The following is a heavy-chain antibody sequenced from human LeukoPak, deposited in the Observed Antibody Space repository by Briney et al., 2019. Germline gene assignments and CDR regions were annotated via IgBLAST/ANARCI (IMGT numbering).Heavy chain of an antibody. V-gene: IGHV3-7*01. D-gene: IGHD2-15*01. CDR2: IKQDGSEK. Sequence: GSLILSCAASGFTFSSYWMSWVRQAPGKGLEWVANIKQDGSEKYYVDSVKGRFTISRDNAKNSLYLQMNSLRAEDTAVYYCARVAGYCSGGSCLRFDYWGQGTLVTVSS. J-gene: IGHJ4*02. CDR1: GFTFSSYW. CDR3: ARVAGYCSGGSCLRFDY.